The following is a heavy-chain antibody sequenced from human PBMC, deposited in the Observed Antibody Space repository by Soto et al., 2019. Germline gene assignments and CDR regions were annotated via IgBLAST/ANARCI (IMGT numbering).Heavy chain of an antibody. CDR3: ARVVPGAEAWFGP. CDR1: GYTFSNYG. J-gene: IGHJ5*02. CDR2: ISLYSDGT. Sequence: WASVKVSCKTSGYTFSNYGITWARQAPGQPLEWLGWISLYSDGTSYAQKFRGRVSMTTDTSTTTAYMELRSLRSDDTAVYYCARVVPGAEAWFGPWGQGTLVTVSS. V-gene: IGHV1-18*01.